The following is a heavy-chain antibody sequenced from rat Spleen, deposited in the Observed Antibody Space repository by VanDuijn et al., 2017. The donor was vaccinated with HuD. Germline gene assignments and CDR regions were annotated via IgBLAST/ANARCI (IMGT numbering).Heavy chain of an antibody. J-gene: IGHJ2*01. V-gene: IGHV2-30*01. CDR2: IWTGGST. Sequence: QVQLKESGPGLVQPSQTLSLTCTVSGFSLTSYNVHWVRQPTGKGLEWMGVIWTGGSTDYNSALKSRLSISRDTSKSQVFLKMNSLQTEDTAMYFCARGDFDYWGQGVMVTVSS. CDR3: ARGDFDY. CDR1: GFSLTSYN.